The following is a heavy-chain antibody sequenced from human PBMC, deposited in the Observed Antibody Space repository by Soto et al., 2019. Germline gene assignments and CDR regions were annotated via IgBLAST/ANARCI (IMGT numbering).Heavy chain of an antibody. CDR1: GFTFSSYG. Sequence: PGGSLRLSCAASGFTFSSYGMHWVRQAPGKGLEWVAVISYDGSNKYYADSVKGRFTISRDNSKNTLYLQMNSLRAEDTAVYYCAGVGATSPFAFHYWGQGTLVTVSS. CDR3: AGVGATSPFAFHY. V-gene: IGHV3-30*03. J-gene: IGHJ4*02. CDR2: ISYDGSNK. D-gene: IGHD1-26*01.